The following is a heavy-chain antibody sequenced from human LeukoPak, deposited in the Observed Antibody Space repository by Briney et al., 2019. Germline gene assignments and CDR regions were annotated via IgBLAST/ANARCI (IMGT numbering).Heavy chain of an antibody. D-gene: IGHD6-19*01. J-gene: IGHJ4*02. CDR1: GFTFSSHG. CDR3: AKGVAGTGFDY. CDR2: MRYDGSDK. Sequence: GGSLRLSCVASGFTFSSHGMHWVRQAPGKWLEGVAFMRYDGSDKYYADSVKGRFTSSRDNSKNTLYLQMNSVRADDTAVYYCAKGVAGTGFDYWGQGTLVTVSS. V-gene: IGHV3-30*02.